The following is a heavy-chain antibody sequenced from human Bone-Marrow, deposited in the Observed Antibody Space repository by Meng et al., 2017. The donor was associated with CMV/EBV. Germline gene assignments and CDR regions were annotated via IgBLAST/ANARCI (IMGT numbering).Heavy chain of an antibody. Sequence: GESLKISCAASGFTFSSYWMHWVRQAPGKGLVWVSRINSDGSSTSYADSVKGRFTISRDNAKNTLYLQMNSLRAEDTAVYYCARGGIVVPGTKVQLDIDYWGQGTLVTVSS. CDR2: INSDGSST. V-gene: IGHV3-74*01. CDR3: ARGGIVVPGTKVQLDIDY. D-gene: IGHD6-13*01. CDR1: GFTFSSYW. J-gene: IGHJ4*02.